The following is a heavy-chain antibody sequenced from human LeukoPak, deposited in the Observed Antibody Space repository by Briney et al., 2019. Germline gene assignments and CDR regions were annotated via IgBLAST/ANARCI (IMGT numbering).Heavy chain of an antibody. CDR2: IIPIFGTA. V-gene: IGHV1-69*13. CDR3: ARHYYDSSGYYYPFDY. CDR1: GGTFSSYA. Sequence: GASVKVSCKASGGTFSSYAISWVRQAPGQGLEWMGGIIPIFGTANYAQKFQGRVTITADESTCTAYMELSSLRSEDTAVYYCARHYYDSSGYYYPFDYWGQGTLVTVSS. J-gene: IGHJ4*02. D-gene: IGHD3-22*01.